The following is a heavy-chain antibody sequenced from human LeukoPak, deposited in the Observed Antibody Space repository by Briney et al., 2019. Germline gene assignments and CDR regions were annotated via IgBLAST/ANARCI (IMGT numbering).Heavy chain of an antibody. D-gene: IGHD2-2*01. CDR2: IYYSGST. V-gene: IGHV4-59*08. CDR3: ARHCSSTSCHYYYMDV. CDR1: GGSISSYY. Sequence: SETLSLTCTVSGGSISSYYWSWIRQPPGKGPEWIGYIYYSGSTNYNPSLKSRVTISVDTSKNQFSLKLSSVTAADTAVYYCARHCSSTSCHYYYMDVWGKGTTVTVSS. J-gene: IGHJ6*03.